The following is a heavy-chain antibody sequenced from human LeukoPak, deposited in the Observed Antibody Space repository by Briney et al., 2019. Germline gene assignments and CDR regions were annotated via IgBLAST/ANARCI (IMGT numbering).Heavy chain of an antibody. CDR3: ARDRVGSRAAAGTIGY. CDR2: INPNSGGT. D-gene: IGHD6-13*01. CDR1: GYTFTGYY. V-gene: IGHV1-2*02. J-gene: IGHJ4*02. Sequence: ASVKLSCKASGYTFTGYYMHWVRQAPGQGLEWMGWINPNSGGTNYAQKFQGRVTMTRDTSISTAYMELSRLRSDDTAVYYCARDRVGSRAAAGTIGYWGQGTLVTVSS.